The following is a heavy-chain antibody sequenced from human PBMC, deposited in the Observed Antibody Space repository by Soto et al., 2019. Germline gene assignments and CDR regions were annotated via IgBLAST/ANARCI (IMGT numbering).Heavy chain of an antibody. Sequence: QLQLQESGSGLVKPSQTLSLTCAVSGGSIRSVGYSWSWIRPPPGKGLEWIGYIYHSGSTYYNPSLKSRVTLSVDRANNQFSLKLSSVTAADTAVYYCAKTSWKGDWFEPWCQGTLVTVSS. J-gene: IGHJ5*02. CDR3: AKTSWKGDWFEP. CDR2: IYHSGST. V-gene: IGHV4-30-2*01. D-gene: IGHD2-2*01. CDR1: GGSIRSVGYS.